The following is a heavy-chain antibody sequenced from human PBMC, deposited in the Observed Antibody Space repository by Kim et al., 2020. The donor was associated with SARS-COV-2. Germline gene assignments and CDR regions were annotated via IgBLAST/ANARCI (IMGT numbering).Heavy chain of an antibody. CDR3: ARAPHYYDSSGYFYSYDY. V-gene: IGHV4-59*01. D-gene: IGHD3-22*01. J-gene: IGHJ4*02. Sequence: SETLSLTCTVSGGSISSYYWSWIRQPPGKGLEWIGYIYYSGSTNYNPSLKSRVTISVDTSKNQFSLKLSSVTAADTAVYYCARAPHYYDSSGYFYSYDYWGQGTLVTVSS. CDR1: GGSISSYY. CDR2: IYYSGST.